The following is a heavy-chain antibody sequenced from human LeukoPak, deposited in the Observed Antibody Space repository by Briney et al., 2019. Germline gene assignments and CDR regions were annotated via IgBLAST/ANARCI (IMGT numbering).Heavy chain of an antibody. CDR1: GYTFTSYD. Sequence: GASVKVSCKASGYTFTSYDINWVRQATGQGLEWMGWMNPNSGNTGYAQKFQGRVTMTRNTSISTAYMELSSLRSEDTAVYYCARGRFLASYIVATPPRYWGQGTLVTVSS. D-gene: IGHD5-12*01. V-gene: IGHV1-8*01. CDR3: ARGRFLASYIVATPPRY. CDR2: MNPNSGNT. J-gene: IGHJ4*02.